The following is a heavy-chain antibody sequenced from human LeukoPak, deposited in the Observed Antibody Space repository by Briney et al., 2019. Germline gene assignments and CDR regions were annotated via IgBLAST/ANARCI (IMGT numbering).Heavy chain of an antibody. V-gene: IGHV4-38-2*02. D-gene: IGHD2-21*01. Sequence: SETLSLTCTVSGYSISSGYYWGWIRQPPGTGLEWIGSIYHSGSTYYNPSLKSRVTISVDMSKNQFSLKVSSVTAADTAVYYCARSPGVGEYCYNYWGQGTLVTVSS. J-gene: IGHJ4*02. CDR1: GYSISSGYY. CDR3: ARSPGVGEYCYNY. CDR2: IYHSGST.